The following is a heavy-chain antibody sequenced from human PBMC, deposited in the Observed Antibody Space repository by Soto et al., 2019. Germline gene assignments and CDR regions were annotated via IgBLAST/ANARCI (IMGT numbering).Heavy chain of an antibody. CDR2: ISQRGSA. Sequence: SETLSLTCDVSGASISSVCWWSWVRQSPGKGLEWIGEISQRGSANYRPSLKSRVTMSLDTSKNQFSLRLTSVTAADTAVYYCARYSALSGTYYFDYWGQGTLVTVSS. D-gene: IGHD6-13*01. J-gene: IGHJ4*02. CDR3: ARYSALSGTYYFDY. V-gene: IGHV4-4*02. CDR1: GASISSVCW.